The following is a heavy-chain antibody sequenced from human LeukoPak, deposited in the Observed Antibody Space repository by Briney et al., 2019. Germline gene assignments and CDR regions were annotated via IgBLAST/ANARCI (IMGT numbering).Heavy chain of an antibody. Sequence: PGGSLRLSCVVSGFTFSSYAMHWVRQAPGKGLEWVAFIPYVGSNKYCTDAARGRFATSRDNSKNTLYLQLNSRRAEDTAVYYCAKDNHGTTRRGQGTLVTVSS. CDR1: GFTFSSYA. CDR2: IPYVGSNK. V-gene: IGHV3-30*09. J-gene: IGHJ4*02. CDR3: AKDNHGTTR. D-gene: IGHD1-1*01.